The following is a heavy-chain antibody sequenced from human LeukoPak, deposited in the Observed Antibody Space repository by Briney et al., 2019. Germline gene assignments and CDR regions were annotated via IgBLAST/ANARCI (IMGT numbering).Heavy chain of an antibody. CDR3: ARSGQYSSSSGLTYRGYHYNYYMDV. CDR1: GGSFSGYY. J-gene: IGHJ6*03. CDR2: INHSGST. D-gene: IGHD6-6*01. V-gene: IGHV4-34*01. Sequence: KPSETLSLTCAVYGGSFSGYYWSWIRQPPGKGLEWIGEINHSGSTNYNPSLQRRVTISVDTSKNQFSLKLSPVTAADTAVYYCARSGQYSSSSGLTYRGYHYNYYMDVWGKGTTVTVS.